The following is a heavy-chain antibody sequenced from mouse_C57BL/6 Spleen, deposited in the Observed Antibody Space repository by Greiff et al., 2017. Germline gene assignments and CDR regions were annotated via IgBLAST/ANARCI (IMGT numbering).Heavy chain of an antibody. CDR1: GYTFTSYT. CDR3: ARGTTVVATDAMDY. V-gene: IGHV1-4*01. CDR2: INPSSGYT. D-gene: IGHD1-1*01. J-gene: IGHJ4*01. Sequence: VQLQQSGAELARPGASVSMSCKASGYTFTSYTMHWVKQRPGQGLEWIGYINPSSGYTKYNQKFKDKATLTADKSSSTAYMQLSSLTSEDSAVYYCARGTTVVATDAMDYWGQGTSVTVSS.